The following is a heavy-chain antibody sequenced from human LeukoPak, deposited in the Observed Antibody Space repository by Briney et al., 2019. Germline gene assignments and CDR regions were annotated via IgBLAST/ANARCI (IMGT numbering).Heavy chain of an antibody. Sequence: GGSLRLSCAASGFTFSSYGMHLVRQAPGTGLEWVAVMRYDGSNTYYADSVRGRFTISRDNSKNTLYLQMNSLRAEDTAVYYCARDWRRWAGITPSAFDIWGQGTMVTVSS. CDR3: ARDWRRWAGITPSAFDI. CDR1: GFTFSSYG. D-gene: IGHD6-19*01. V-gene: IGHV3-33*01. J-gene: IGHJ3*02. CDR2: MRYDGSNT.